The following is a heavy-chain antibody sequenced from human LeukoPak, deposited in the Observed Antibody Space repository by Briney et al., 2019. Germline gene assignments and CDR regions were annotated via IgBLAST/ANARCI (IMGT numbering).Heavy chain of an antibody. CDR2: ISAYNGNT. Sequence: ASVKVSCKASGYTFTSYGISWVRQAPGQGLEWIGWISAYNGNTNYAQKLQGRVTMTTDTSTSTAYMELRSLRSDDTAVYYCARGRRAVAAGAMDYWGQGTLVTVSS. V-gene: IGHV1-18*01. D-gene: IGHD6-19*01. J-gene: IGHJ4*02. CDR3: ARGRRAVAAGAMDY. CDR1: GYTFTSYG.